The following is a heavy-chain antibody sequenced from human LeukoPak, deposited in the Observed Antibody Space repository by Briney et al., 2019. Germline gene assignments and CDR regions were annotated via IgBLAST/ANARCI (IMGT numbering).Heavy chain of an antibody. D-gene: IGHD6-13*01. CDR3: AKDIGYSSSWYYFDY. J-gene: IGHJ4*02. V-gene: IGHV3-9*03. Sequence: GGSLRLSCAASGFTFDDYAMHWVRHAPGKGLEWVSGISWNSGSIGYADSVKGRFTISRDNAKNSLYLQMNSLRTEDMALYYCAKDIGYSSSWYYFDYWGQGTLVTVSS. CDR2: ISWNSGSI. CDR1: GFTFDDYA.